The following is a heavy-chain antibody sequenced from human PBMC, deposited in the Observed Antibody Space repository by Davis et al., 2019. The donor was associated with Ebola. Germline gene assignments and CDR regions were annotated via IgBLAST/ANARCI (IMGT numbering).Heavy chain of an antibody. CDR2: MNPNSGNT. V-gene: IGHV1-8*01. CDR3: ARRYDISGYYGWYFDL. D-gene: IGHD3-22*01. CDR1: GYTFTTYD. Sequence: ASVKVSCKASGYTFTTYDINWLRQATGQGLEWMGWMNPNSGNTGYAQKFQGRVTMTKNTSISTAYMEVSSLTSEDTAIYYCARRYDISGYYGWYFDLWGRGTLVTVSS. J-gene: IGHJ2*01.